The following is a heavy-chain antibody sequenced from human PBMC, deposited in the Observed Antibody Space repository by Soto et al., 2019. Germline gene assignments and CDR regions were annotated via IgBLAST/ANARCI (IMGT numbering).Heavy chain of an antibody. J-gene: IGHJ6*02. D-gene: IGHD6-13*01. V-gene: IGHV4-39*07. CDR3: ARGLSSSWYYYYYAMEV. CDR1: GDSISRGAYF. CDR2: FYYSGRS. Sequence: SETLSLTCSVSGDSISRGAYFWGWIRQPPGKGLDWIGSFYYSGRSYYNPSLKSRVTISVDTSKNQFSLKLSSVTAADTAVYYCARGLSSSWYYYYYAMEVWGQGTTVTVSS.